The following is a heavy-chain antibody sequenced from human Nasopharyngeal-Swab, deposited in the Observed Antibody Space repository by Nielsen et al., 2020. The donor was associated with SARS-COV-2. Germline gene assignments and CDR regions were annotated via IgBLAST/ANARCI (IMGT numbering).Heavy chain of an antibody. Sequence: ASVKVSCKASGGTFSSYAISWVRQAPGKGLEWMGGFDPEDGETIYAQKFQGRVTMTEDTSTDTAYMELSSLRSEDTAVYYCATIVVVTAKEAFDIWGQGTMVTVSS. CDR1: GGTFSSYA. V-gene: IGHV1-24*01. D-gene: IGHD2-21*02. J-gene: IGHJ3*02. CDR2: FDPEDGET. CDR3: ATIVVVTAKEAFDI.